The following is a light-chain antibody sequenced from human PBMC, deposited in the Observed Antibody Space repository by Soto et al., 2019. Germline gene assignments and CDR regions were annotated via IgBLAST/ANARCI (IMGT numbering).Light chain of an antibody. CDR2: RAS. CDR1: QSVSSSY. V-gene: IGKV3-20*01. J-gene: IGKJ3*01. CDR3: QQYGSSPPT. Sequence: EMGLTQSPGTLSLSPRERATLSCRAIQSVSSSYLAWYQQQPGQAPRLLIYRASSRATGIPDRFSGSGSGTGLTLTISRLEPEDCAVYYCQQYGSSPPTFGPGTKVDSK.